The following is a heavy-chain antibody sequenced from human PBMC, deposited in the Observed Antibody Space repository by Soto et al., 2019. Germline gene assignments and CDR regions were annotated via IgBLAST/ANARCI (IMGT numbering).Heavy chain of an antibody. Sequence: VQLVQSGAEVKKPGASVKVSCKASGYTFTNYDINWVRQAPGQGLEWMGWMDPKSGNTDYAQKFQGRVTITRNTSISTAYLEVRSLSSEDTAVYFCARGRGWRDYWGQGTLVTVSS. V-gene: IGHV1-8*01. CDR3: ARGRGWRDY. D-gene: IGHD2-15*01. J-gene: IGHJ4*02. CDR2: MDPKSGNT. CDR1: GYTFTNYD.